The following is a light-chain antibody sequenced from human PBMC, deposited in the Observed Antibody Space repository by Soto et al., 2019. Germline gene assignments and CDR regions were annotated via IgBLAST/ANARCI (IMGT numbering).Light chain of an antibody. CDR1: QSLSGX. V-gene: IGKV1-39*01. CDR3: QQSYNVLSWR. J-gene: IGKJ1*01. CDR2: XXX. Sequence: DIQMTQSPSSLSASVGDRVTITCRASQSLSGXLXXYXXXTXXXXXXXXXXXXXXXSGVKSRLSGSGSGTDLTLTISSLQPEVFASYYCQQSYNVLSWRFVQG.